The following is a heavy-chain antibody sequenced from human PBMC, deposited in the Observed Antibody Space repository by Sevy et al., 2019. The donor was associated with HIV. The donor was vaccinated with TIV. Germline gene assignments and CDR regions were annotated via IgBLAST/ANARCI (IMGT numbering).Heavy chain of an antibody. CDR2: SSYDGSYK. V-gene: IGHV3-30*18. CDR1: GFTFSSCG. Sequence: GGSLRLSCEASGFTFSSCGMHWVRQAPGKGLEWVAVSSYDGSYKYYADAVKGRFTISRDYSMNTLSRQMNSLRPEDTAVYYCAKDRGVATGSFYYYGMDAWGQGTTVTVSS. CDR3: AKDRGVATGSFYYYGMDA. J-gene: IGHJ6*02. D-gene: IGHD5-12*01.